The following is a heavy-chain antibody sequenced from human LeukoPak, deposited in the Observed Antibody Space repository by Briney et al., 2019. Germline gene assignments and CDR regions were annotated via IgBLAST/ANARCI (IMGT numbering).Heavy chain of an antibody. CDR3: ASSPCSGGSCYSSTGRWFDP. CDR2: IYYSGST. CDR1: GGSISSSSYY. V-gene: IGHV4-39*07. J-gene: IGHJ5*02. Sequence: PSETLSLTCTVSGGSISSSSYYWGWIRQPPGKGLEWIGSIYYSGSTYYNPSLKSRVTISVDTSKNQFSLKLSSVTAADTAVYYCASSPCSGGSCYSSTGRWFDPWGQGTLVTVSS. D-gene: IGHD2-15*01.